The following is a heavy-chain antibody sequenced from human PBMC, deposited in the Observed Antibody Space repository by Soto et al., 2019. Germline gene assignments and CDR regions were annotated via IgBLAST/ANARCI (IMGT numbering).Heavy chain of an antibody. Sequence: QVQLVESGGGVGQPGRSLRLSCAASGFTFSSYGMLWVRQARGKGLGWVAPLWYIGGNKHYADLVKGRFTISKDNSKNTLYLQMNSLRAEDTAVYYCARDRASIAVDVWGQGTTVTVSS. V-gene: IGHV3-33*01. CDR1: GFTFSSYG. J-gene: IGHJ6*02. D-gene: IGHD6-6*01. CDR3: ARDRASIAVDV. CDR2: LWYIGGNK.